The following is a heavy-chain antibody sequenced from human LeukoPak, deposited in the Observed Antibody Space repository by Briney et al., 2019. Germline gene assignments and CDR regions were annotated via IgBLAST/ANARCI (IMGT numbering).Heavy chain of an antibody. D-gene: IGHD5-18*01. V-gene: IGHV1-69*06. Sequence: SVKVSCKASGYTFTGYYMHWVRQAPGQGLGWMGGIIPIFGTANYAQKFQGRVTITADKSTSTAYMELSSLRSEDTAVYYCATSAMVYDAFDIWGQGTMVTVSS. J-gene: IGHJ3*02. CDR3: ATSAMVYDAFDI. CDR2: IIPIFGTA. CDR1: GYTFTGYY.